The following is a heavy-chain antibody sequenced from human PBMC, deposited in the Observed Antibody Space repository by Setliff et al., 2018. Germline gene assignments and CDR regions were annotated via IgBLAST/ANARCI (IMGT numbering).Heavy chain of an antibody. Sequence: ASVKVSCKASGYTFTSYGISWVRQATGQGLEWMGGISGYNGNTNYAQKFQGRVTMTTYTSTCAAFMEVKSLRSDDTAVYYCARDIATSGYSYGFFYRGQGAMVTVSS. CDR1: GYTFTSYG. D-gene: IGHD5-18*01. V-gene: IGHV1-18*01. CDR3: ARDIATSGYSYGFFY. CDR2: ISGYNGNT. J-gene: IGHJ4*02.